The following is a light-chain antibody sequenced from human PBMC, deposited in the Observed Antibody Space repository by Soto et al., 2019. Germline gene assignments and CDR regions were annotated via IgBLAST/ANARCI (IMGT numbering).Light chain of an antibody. J-gene: IGKJ1*01. V-gene: IGKV1-5*01. Sequence: IQMTQSTSSLSASVGDRVTITCRASQSISSWLAWYQQKPGKAPKLLIYDASSLESGVPSRFSGSGSGTEFTLTITSLQPDDFATYYCQQYNSYPWTFGQGTKVAIK. CDR3: QQYNSYPWT. CDR2: DAS. CDR1: QSISSW.